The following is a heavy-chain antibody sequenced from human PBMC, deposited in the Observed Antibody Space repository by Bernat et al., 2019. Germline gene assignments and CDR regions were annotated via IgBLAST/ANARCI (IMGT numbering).Heavy chain of an antibody. D-gene: IGHD3-16*01. CDR2: ISYDGSST. CDR1: GFTFSTYA. J-gene: IGHJ4*02. CDR3: ARDLSMRGEFFDY. V-gene: IGHV3-30*04. Sequence: QVQLVESGGGVVQPGRSLRVSCAASGFTFSTYALHWVHQAPGKGMEWVAVISYDGSSTYYADSVKGRFTISRDNSKNPLNVEMNSLRAENTAGYYCARDLSMRGEFFDYWGQGTLVTVSS.